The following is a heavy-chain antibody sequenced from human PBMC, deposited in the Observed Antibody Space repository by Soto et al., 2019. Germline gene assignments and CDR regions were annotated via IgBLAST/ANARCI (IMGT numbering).Heavy chain of an antibody. CDR2: IYYSGST. D-gene: IGHD5-12*01. CDR1: GGSISSYY. J-gene: IGHJ2*01. Sequence: QVQLQESGPGLVKPSETLSLTCTVSGGSISSYYWSWIRQPPGKGLEWIGYIYYSGSTNYNPSLKGRVTISVDTSKNQFSLKLSSVTAADTAVYYCARDGYSGYDDARGYFDLWGRGTLVTVSS. V-gene: IGHV4-59*01. CDR3: ARDGYSGYDDARGYFDL.